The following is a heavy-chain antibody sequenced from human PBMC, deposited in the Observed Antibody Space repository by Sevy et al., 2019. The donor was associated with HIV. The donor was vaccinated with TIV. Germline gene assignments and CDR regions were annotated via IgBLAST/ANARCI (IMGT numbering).Heavy chain of an antibody. CDR2: IVVGSGNT. V-gene: IGHV1-58*01. Sequence: ASVKVSCKASGFTFTSSAVQWVRQARGQRLEWIGWIVVGSGNTNYAQKFQERVTITRDMSTSTAYMELSSLRSEDTAVYYCAADIGGVVRGVPVGIWGQGTMVTVSS. J-gene: IGHJ3*02. D-gene: IGHD3-10*01. CDR1: GFTFTSSA. CDR3: AADIGGVVRGVPVGI.